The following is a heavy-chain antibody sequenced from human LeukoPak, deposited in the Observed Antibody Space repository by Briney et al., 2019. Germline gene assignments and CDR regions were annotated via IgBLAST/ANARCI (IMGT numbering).Heavy chain of an antibody. J-gene: IGHJ3*02. CDR3: AKDETVAGTGAFDI. D-gene: IGHD6-19*01. CDR1: GFTFDDYA. Sequence: GRSLRLSCAASGFTFDDYAMHWVRHAPGKGLEWVSGISWNSGSIGYADSVKGRFTISRDNAKNSLYLQMNSLRAEDTALYYCAKDETVAGTGAFDIWGQGTMVTVSS. V-gene: IGHV3-9*01. CDR2: ISWNSGSI.